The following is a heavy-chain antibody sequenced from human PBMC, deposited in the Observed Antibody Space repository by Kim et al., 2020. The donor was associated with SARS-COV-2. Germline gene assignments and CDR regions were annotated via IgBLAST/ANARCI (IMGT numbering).Heavy chain of an antibody. CDR3: AKRGLYCSSTSCY. J-gene: IGHJ6*04. V-gene: IGHV3-23*01. D-gene: IGHD2-2*01. Sequence: YYAASVKGRFPIPRENAKNTLYLQMNSRRAEDTAVYYCAKRGLYCSSTSCYWGKGTTVTVSS.